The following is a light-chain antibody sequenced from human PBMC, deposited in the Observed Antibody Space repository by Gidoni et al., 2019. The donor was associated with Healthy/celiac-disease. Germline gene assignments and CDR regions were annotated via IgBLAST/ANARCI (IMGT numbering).Light chain of an antibody. V-gene: IGKV3-20*01. CDR3: QQYGSSPQT. Sequence: EFVLPLPPGTLSLSPGERATLSCRASQSVTSSYLAWYQQKPGQAPRLLIYGASSRATGIPDRFSGSGSGTDFTLTISRLEPEDFAVYYCQQYGSSPQTFGQGTKVEIK. CDR1: QSVTSSY. J-gene: IGKJ1*01. CDR2: GAS.